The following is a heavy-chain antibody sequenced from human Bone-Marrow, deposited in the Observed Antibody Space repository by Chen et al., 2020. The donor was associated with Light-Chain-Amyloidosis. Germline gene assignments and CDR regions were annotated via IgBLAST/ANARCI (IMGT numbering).Heavy chain of an antibody. D-gene: IGHD3-22*01. CDR2: INTDGSTT. CDR1: GFSFSSYW. V-gene: IGHV3-74*02. CDR3: VYDSHREAAFDI. Sequence: EVQLVESGGGLVKSGGSLRLSCAASGFSFSSYWMHWVRQAPGKGLVWVSRINTDGSTTTYADSVRGRFTISRDNAKNTLFLQMSSLRAEDTAIYYCVYDSHREAAFDIWGQGTMVTVSS. J-gene: IGHJ3*02.